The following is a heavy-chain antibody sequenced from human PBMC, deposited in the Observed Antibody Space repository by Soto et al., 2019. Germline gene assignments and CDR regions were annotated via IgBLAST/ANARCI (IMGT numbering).Heavy chain of an antibody. CDR3: AREAHCSGGSCYSNSDYFDY. Sequence: ASVKVSCKASGYTFTSYAMHWVRQAPGQRLEWMGWINAGNGNTKYSQKFQGRVTITRDTSASTAYMELSSLRPEDTAVYYCAREAHCSGGSCYSNSDYFDYWGQGTLVTVSS. CDR1: GYTFTSYA. CDR2: INAGNGNT. J-gene: IGHJ4*02. V-gene: IGHV1-3*01. D-gene: IGHD2-15*01.